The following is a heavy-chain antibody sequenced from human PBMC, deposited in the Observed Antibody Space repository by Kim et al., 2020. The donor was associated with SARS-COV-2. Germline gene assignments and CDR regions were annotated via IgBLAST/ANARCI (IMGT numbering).Heavy chain of an antibody. CDR2: INHSGST. Sequence: SETLSLTCAVYGGSFSGYYWSWIRQPPGKGLEWIGEINHSGSTNYNPSLKSRVTISVDTSKNQFSLKLSSVTAADTAVYYCARGGDGYNYAYWGQGTLVTVSS. J-gene: IGHJ4*02. D-gene: IGHD5-12*01. V-gene: IGHV4-34*01. CDR3: ARGGDGYNYAY. CDR1: GGSFSGYY.